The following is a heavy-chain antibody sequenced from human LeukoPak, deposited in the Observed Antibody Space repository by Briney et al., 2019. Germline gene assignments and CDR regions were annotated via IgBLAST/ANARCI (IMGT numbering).Heavy chain of an antibody. Sequence: SETLSLTCAVYGGSFSGYYWRWIRQPPGKGLEWIGEINHSGSTNYNPSLKSRVTISVDTSKNQFSLKLSSVTAADTAVYYCARGRFTKVAAADNRGDFDYWGQGTLVTVSS. CDR3: ARGRFTKVAAADNRGDFDY. J-gene: IGHJ4*02. D-gene: IGHD6-13*01. CDR2: INHSGST. V-gene: IGHV4-34*01. CDR1: GGSFSGYY.